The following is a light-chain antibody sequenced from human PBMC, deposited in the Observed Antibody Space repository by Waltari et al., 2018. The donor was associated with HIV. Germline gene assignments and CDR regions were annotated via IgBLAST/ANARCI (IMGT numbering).Light chain of an antibody. CDR1: RSNIGNHY. CDR2: EDN. Sequence: QSVLTQPPSVSAAPGQKVTISCSGSRSNIGNHYVSWYQHLPGTAPKLLIYEDNKRPSGIPDRFSGSKSGTSATLGITGLLTGDEADYYCGTWDTSLSAGVFGTGTKVTVL. J-gene: IGLJ1*01. CDR3: GTWDTSLSAGV. V-gene: IGLV1-51*02.